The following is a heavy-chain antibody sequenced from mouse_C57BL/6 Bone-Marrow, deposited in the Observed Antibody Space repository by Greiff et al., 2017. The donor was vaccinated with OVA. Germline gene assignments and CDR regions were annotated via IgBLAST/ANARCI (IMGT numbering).Heavy chain of an antibody. J-gene: IGHJ3*01. CDR3: TRGGLLLRYVAWFAY. Sequence: QVQLQQSGAELVRPGASVTLSCKASGYTFTDYEMHWVKQTPVHGLEWIGAIDPETGGTAYNQKFKGQAILTADKSSSTAYMELRSLTSEDTAMYYCTRGGLLLRYVAWFAYWGQGTLVTVSA. D-gene: IGHD1-1*01. CDR1: GYTFTDYE. CDR2: IDPETGGT. V-gene: IGHV1-15*01.